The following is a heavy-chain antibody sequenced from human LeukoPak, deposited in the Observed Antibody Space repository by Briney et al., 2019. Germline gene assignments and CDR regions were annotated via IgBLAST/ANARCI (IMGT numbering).Heavy chain of an antibody. V-gene: IGHV3-53*01. Sequence: PGGSLRLSCTASGFTVSNNYMNWVRQAPGKGLEWVSVIYSGGRTYYADSVKGRFTISRDNSKNTLYLQMNSLRAEDTAVYYCARDQRWQQVVREATSSMDVWGQGTTVTVSS. CDR2: IYSGGRT. D-gene: IGHD6-13*01. J-gene: IGHJ6*02. CDR3: ARDQRWQQVVREATSSMDV. CDR1: GFTVSNNY.